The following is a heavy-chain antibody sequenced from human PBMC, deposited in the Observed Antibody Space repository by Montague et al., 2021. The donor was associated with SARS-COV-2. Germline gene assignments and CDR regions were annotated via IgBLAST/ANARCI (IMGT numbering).Heavy chain of an antibody. CDR2: IDYSGST. Sequence: SETLSLTCTVSGGSISTYYWNWIRQSPGQGLEWIGYIDYSGSTNYNPSLQSRVIISVDRSKIQFSLKLNSVTAADTAIYYCARLPYDNSYGMDVWGQGTTVTVSS. J-gene: IGHJ6*02. D-gene: IGHD3-9*01. CDR1: GGSISTYY. V-gene: IGHV4-59*01. CDR3: ARLPYDNSYGMDV.